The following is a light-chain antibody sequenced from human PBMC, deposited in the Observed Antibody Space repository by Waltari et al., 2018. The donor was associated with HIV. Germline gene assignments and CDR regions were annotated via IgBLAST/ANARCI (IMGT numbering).Light chain of an antibody. J-gene: IGLJ2*01. CDR2: DNY. V-gene: IGLV1-51*01. CDR1: TSNIGNNY. Sequence: QSLLTQPPSVSAATGQKIIISCSGSTSNIGNNYVSWYQHLPGTAPKVLMYDNYKRPSGIPDRFSGSKSGTSATLAITGLQTGDEADYYCATWDSSLSALVFGGGTKVTVL. CDR3: ATWDSSLSALV.